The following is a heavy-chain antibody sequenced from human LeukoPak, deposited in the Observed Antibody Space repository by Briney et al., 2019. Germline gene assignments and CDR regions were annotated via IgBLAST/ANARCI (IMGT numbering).Heavy chain of an antibody. J-gene: IGHJ4*02. CDR1: GFTFSSYW. CDR3: ARNRGGLGILEY. V-gene: IGHV3-7*01. CDR2: IKPDGSEK. Sequence: GGSLRLSCAASGFTFSSYWMSWIRQAPGKGLEWVANIKPDGSEKYYVDSVKGRFTISRDNAKNSLYLQMNSLRAEDTAEYYCARNRGGLGILEYWGQGTLVTVSS. D-gene: IGHD7-27*01.